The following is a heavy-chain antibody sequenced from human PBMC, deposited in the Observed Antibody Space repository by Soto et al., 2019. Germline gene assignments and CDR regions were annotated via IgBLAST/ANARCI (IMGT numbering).Heavy chain of an antibody. CDR1: GFTFDDYA. Sequence: EVHLVESGGGLVQPGRSLRLSCAASGFTFDDYAMHWVRQAPGKGLEWVSGISWNSGTLGYADSVKGRFTISRDNAKKSLCLQLNSLRPEDTALYYCVKALGEYSGNSLNYWGQGTLVTVSS. J-gene: IGHJ4*02. CDR3: VKALGEYSGNSLNY. V-gene: IGHV3-9*01. CDR2: ISWNSGTL. D-gene: IGHD1-26*01.